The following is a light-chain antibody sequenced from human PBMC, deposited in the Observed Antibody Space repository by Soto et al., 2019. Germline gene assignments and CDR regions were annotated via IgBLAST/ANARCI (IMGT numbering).Light chain of an antibody. CDR2: AAS. Sequence: EIVLTQSPATLSLSPGERATLSFRASQSVSSYLAWYQQKPGQAPRLLIYAASSRATGIPDRFSGGGSGTDFTLTISRLEPEDFAVYYCQQCGSSPWTFGQGTKVDIK. V-gene: IGKV3-20*01. CDR3: QQCGSSPWT. CDR1: QSVSSY. J-gene: IGKJ1*01.